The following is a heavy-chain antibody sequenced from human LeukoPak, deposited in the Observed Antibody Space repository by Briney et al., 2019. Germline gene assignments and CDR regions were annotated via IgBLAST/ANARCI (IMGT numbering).Heavy chain of an antibody. CDR1: GFTFSSYS. J-gene: IGHJ4*02. Sequence: GGSLRLSCAASGFTFSSYSMNWVRQAPGKGLEWVSSISSSSSYIYYADSVKGRFTIPRDNAKNSLYLQMNSLRAEDTAVYYCARAELPYGGNAYWGQGTLVTVSS. CDR3: ARAELPYGGNAY. D-gene: IGHD4-23*01. CDR2: ISSSSSYI. V-gene: IGHV3-21*01.